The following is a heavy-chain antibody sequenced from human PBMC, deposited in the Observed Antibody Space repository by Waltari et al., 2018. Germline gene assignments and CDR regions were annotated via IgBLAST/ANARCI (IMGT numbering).Heavy chain of an antibody. Sequence: QLQLQESGPGLVKPSETLSLTCTVSGGSISSSSYYWGWIRQPPGKGLEWIGSIYYSGSTYYNPSLKSRVTISVDTSKNQFSLKLSSVTAADTAVYYCASIHPYYDFWSGLWFDPWGQGTLVTVSS. D-gene: IGHD3-3*01. CDR3: ASIHPYYDFWSGLWFDP. J-gene: IGHJ5*02. V-gene: IGHV4-39*07. CDR1: GGSISSSSYY. CDR2: IYYSGST.